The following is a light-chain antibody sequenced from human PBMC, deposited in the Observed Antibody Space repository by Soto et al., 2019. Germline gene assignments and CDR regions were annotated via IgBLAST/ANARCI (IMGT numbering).Light chain of an antibody. Sequence: QSVLTQPASVSGSPGQSITISCTGTSSDVGGYNYVSWYQQHPGKAPKLMIYDVSNRPSGVSNRFSGSKSGNTASLTISGLQAEDEVDYNCSSYTTSSTLVFDGGTKVTVL. J-gene: IGLJ2*01. CDR2: DVS. CDR1: SSDVGGYNY. CDR3: SSYTTSSTLV. V-gene: IGLV2-14*01.